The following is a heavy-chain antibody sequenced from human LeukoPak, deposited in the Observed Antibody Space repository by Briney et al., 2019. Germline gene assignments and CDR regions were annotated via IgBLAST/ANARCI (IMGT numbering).Heavy chain of an antibody. CDR1: GFTFSSYA. CDR2: ISGSGGST. CDR3: ARAQGSHSYYFDY. V-gene: IGHV3-23*01. J-gene: IGHJ4*02. Sequence: PGGSLRLSCAASGFTFSSYAMSWVRQAPGKGLEWVSAISGSGGSTYYADSVKGRFTISRDNSKNTLYLQMNSLRAEDTAVYYCARAQGSHSYYFDYWGQGTLVTVSS. D-gene: IGHD2-15*01.